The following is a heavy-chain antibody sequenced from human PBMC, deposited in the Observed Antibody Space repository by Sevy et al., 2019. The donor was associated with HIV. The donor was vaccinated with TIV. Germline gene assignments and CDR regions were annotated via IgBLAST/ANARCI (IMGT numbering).Heavy chain of an antibody. CDR1: GFTFSNYN. CDR2: IWFDGIKK. Sequence: GGSLRLSCAASGFTFSNYNMHWVRQAPGKGLEWVAAIWFDGIKKYYEDSVKGRFTIFRDNSKSTQYRQMSSLRADETAVYYCVRESPSDWYLDSWGQGTLVTVSS. V-gene: IGHV3-33*01. J-gene: IGHJ4*02. D-gene: IGHD2-2*01. CDR3: VRESPSDWYLDS.